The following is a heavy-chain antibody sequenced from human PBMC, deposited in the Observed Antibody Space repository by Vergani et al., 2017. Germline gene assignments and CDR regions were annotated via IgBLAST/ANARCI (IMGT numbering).Heavy chain of an antibody. Sequence: VQLQESGPGLVKPSETLSLTCTVSGGSISSHYWSWIRQPPGKGLEWIGYIYYSGSTNYNPSLKSRVTISVDTSKNQFSLKLSSVTAADTAVYYCARRVEAAAGYYYYYYYMDVWGKGTTVTVSS. V-gene: IGHV4-59*08. J-gene: IGHJ6*03. D-gene: IGHD6-13*01. CDR1: GGSISSHY. CDR3: ARRVEAAAGYYYYYYYMDV. CDR2: IYYSGST.